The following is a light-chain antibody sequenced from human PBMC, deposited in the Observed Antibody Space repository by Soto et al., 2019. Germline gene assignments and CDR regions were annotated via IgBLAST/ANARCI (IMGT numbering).Light chain of an antibody. Sequence: QSALTQPASVSGSPGQSITISCTGSSSDVGAYNYVSWYQQHPGKAPRLMIYEVNNRPSGVSNRFSGSKSGNTASLTISGLRAEDEADYYCSSYTSGSTLVVFGGGTKLTVL. CDR2: EVN. CDR3: SSYTSGSTLVV. J-gene: IGLJ2*01. V-gene: IGLV2-14*01. CDR1: SSDVGAYNY.